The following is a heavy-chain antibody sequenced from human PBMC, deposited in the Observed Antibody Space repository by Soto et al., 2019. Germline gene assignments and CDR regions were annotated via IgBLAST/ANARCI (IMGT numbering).Heavy chain of an antibody. V-gene: IGHV1-18*01. CDR2: ISAYNGNT. Sequence: GASVKVSCKASCFTLSNYGISWGRQAPGQRLEWMGWISAYNGNTNYAQKLQGRVTMTTDTSTSTAYMELRSLRSDDTAVYYCARDSGPYVLRFLEPFDYWGQGTLVTVSS. J-gene: IGHJ4*02. CDR3: ARDSGPYVLRFLEPFDY. CDR1: CFTLSNYG. D-gene: IGHD3-3*01.